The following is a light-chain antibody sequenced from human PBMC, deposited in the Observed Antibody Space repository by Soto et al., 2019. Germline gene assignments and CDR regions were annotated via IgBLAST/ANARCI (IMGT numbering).Light chain of an antibody. CDR3: QQYNNWPRT. J-gene: IGKJ1*01. V-gene: IGKV3-15*01. Sequence: TVMTQSPATLSVSPGERATLSCRASQNVNSNLAWYQQKPGQAPRLLIYGASTRATGIPARFSGSGSGTEFTLTISSLQSEDFAVYYCQQYNNWPRTFGQGTKVDIK. CDR1: QNVNSN. CDR2: GAS.